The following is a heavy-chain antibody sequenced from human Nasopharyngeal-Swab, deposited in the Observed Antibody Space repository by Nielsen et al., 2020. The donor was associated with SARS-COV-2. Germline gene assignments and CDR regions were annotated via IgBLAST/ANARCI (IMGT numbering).Heavy chain of an antibody. Sequence: GESLKISCAASGFSFSIYAMHWVRPAPGKGLEWVAVISSDAKTKHYADSVKGRCTISRDNSENTLYLQVESLRTDDTAMYFCARAYGSTNYYRHFQYWGQGTLVTVSS. D-gene: IGHD3-22*01. J-gene: IGHJ1*01. CDR2: ISSDAKTK. CDR3: ARAYGSTNYYRHFQY. CDR1: GFSFSIYA. V-gene: IGHV3-30*04.